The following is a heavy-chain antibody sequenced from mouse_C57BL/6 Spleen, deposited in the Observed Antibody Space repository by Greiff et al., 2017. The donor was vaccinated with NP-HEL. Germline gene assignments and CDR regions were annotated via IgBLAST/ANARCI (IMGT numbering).Heavy chain of an antibody. CDR2: ISSGSSTI. J-gene: IGHJ1*03. D-gene: IGHD1-1*01. Sequence: EVQLQESGGGLVKPGGSLKLSCAASGFTFSDYGMHWVRQAPEKGLEWVAYISSGSSTIYYADTVKGRFTISRDNAKNTLFLQMTSLRSEDTAMYYCARRGYYYGSSYVDWYFDVWGTGTTVTVSS. V-gene: IGHV5-17*01. CDR1: GFTFSDYG. CDR3: ARRGYYYGSSYVDWYFDV.